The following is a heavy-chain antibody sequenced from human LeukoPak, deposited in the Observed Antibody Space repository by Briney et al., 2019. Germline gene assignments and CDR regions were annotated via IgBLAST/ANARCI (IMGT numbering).Heavy chain of an antibody. Sequence: SETLSLTCTVSGGSISSYYWSWIRQPPGKGLEWIGYIYYSGSTNYDPSLKSRVTISVDTSKNQFSLKLSSVTAADTAVYYCARGVSYYDSSGYYNEYFQHWGQGTLVTVSS. CDR3: ARGVSYYDSSGYYNEYFQH. J-gene: IGHJ1*01. V-gene: IGHV4-59*08. CDR2: IYYSGST. CDR1: GGSISSYY. D-gene: IGHD3-22*01.